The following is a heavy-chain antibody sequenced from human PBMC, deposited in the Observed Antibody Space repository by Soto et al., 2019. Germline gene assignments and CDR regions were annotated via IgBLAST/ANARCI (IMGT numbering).Heavy chain of an antibody. Sequence: ASVKVSCKASGYTFTSYDISWVRQAPGQGLEWMGWISAYNGNTNYAQKLQGRVTMTTDTSTSTAYMELRSLRSDDTAVYYCARPNYYDSSGYPHDAFDIWGQGTMVTVSS. D-gene: IGHD3-22*01. J-gene: IGHJ3*02. CDR2: ISAYNGNT. V-gene: IGHV1-18*01. CDR3: ARPNYYDSSGYPHDAFDI. CDR1: GYTFTSYD.